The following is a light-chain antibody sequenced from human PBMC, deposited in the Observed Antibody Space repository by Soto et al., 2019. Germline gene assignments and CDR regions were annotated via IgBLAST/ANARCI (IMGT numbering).Light chain of an antibody. CDR3: TSYTTSNTYV. Sequence: QSALTQPASVSGSPGQSITISCTGTSSDIGGYNYVSWYQQHPGKAPKVMIYEVTNRPSGVSNRVSGSKSGNTASLTISGLQTEGEADYYCTSYTTSNTYVFGTGTKLTVL. V-gene: IGLV2-14*01. J-gene: IGLJ1*01. CDR1: SSDIGGYNY. CDR2: EVT.